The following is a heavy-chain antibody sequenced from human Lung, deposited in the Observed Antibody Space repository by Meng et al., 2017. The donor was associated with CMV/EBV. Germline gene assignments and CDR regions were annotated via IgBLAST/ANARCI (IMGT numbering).Heavy chain of an antibody. Sequence: SQTLSLTXTVCGYFNSSGYYRGSIRQRPGEGLEGIGRIYHSGSTHYNPSPKSRVTISVDTTKNQFSLKLSSVTAADTAVYYCARYNLKCGGDCYYAGYFDDWGQGTLVTFSS. D-gene: IGHD2-21*01. CDR2: IYHSGST. CDR1: GYFNSSGYY. J-gene: IGHJ4*02. V-gene: IGHV4-38-2*02. CDR3: ARYNLKCGGDCYYAGYFDD.